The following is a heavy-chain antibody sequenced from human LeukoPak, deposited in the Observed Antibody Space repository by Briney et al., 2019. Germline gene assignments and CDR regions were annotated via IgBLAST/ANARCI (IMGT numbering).Heavy chain of an antibody. CDR2: IYSGGST. CDR3: ARAETYYDILTGYYN. CDR1: GFTVSSNY. V-gene: IGHV3-53*01. Sequence: GGSLRLSCAASGFTVSSNYMSWVRQAPGKGLEWVSVIYSGGSTYYADSVKGRFTISRDNSKNTLYLQMNSLGAEDTAVYYCARAETYYDILTGYYNWGQGTLVTVSS. J-gene: IGHJ4*02. D-gene: IGHD3-9*01.